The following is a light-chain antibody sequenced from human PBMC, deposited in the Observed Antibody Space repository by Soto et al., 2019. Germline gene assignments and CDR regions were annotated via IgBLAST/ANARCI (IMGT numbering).Light chain of an antibody. J-gene: IGKJ5*01. CDR1: QDIRGA. CDR3: QQFNSYPII. Sequence: AIQLTQSPSSLSASVGDRVTITCRASQDIRGALAWYQQKPGKAPKILIYDVSSLQSGVPSRFSGSSSGTDFTLTISRPQPENFATYYCQQFNSYPIIFGQGTRLDIK. CDR2: DVS. V-gene: IGKV1-13*02.